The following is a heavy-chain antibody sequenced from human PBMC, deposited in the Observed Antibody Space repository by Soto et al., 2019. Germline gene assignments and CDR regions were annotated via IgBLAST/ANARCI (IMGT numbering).Heavy chain of an antibody. CDR1: GGSISSGGYY. CDR3: ARDPGRLVPYCSGGSCSYWYFDL. CDR2: IYYSGST. V-gene: IGHV4-31*03. Sequence: QVQLQESGPGLVKPSQTLSLTCTVSGGSISSGGYYWSWIRQHTGKGLEWIGYIYYSGSTYYNPSLESRVTISVDTSKNQFSLKLSSVTAADTAVYYCARDPGRLVPYCSGGSCSYWYFDLWGRGTLVTVSS. J-gene: IGHJ2*01. D-gene: IGHD2-15*01.